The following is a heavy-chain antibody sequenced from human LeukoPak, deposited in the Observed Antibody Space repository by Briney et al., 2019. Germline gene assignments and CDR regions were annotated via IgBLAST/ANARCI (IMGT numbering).Heavy chain of an antibody. Sequence: GTSVKVSCRASGFTFTTSSAMQWVRQAGGQHLEWVGWIVVASGQTYYAQKFHERVTITRDMSTGTVYMEVNSLTSEDTAVYFCAADHPNYAYWGQGTPVTVSS. J-gene: IGHJ4*02. CDR3: AADHPNYAY. V-gene: IGHV1-58*02. D-gene: IGHD5-24*01. CDR1: GFTFTTSSA. CDR2: IVVASGQT.